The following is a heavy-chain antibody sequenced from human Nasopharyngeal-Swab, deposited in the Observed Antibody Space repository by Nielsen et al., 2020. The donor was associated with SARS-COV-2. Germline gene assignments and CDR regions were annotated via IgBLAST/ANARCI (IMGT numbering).Heavy chain of an antibody. CDR3: ARHWAASSSGHYYGMDV. CDR1: GYSFTSCW. Sequence: KVSCKGSGYSFTSCWIGWVRQMPGKGLEWIGIIHPGDSDTRYSPSFQGQVTISADKSISTTYLQWYSLKASDTAMYYCARHWAASSSGHYYGMDVWGQGTTVTVSS. J-gene: IGHJ6*02. V-gene: IGHV5-51*01. CDR2: IHPGDSDT. D-gene: IGHD6-6*01.